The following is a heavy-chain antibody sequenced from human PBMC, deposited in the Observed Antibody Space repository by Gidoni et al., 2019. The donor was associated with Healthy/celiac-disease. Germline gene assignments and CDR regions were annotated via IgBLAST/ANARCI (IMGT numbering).Heavy chain of an antibody. D-gene: IGHD3-3*01. V-gene: IGHV4-39*07. CDR1: GGPMTTSGHY. J-gene: IGHJ4*02. CDR2: MYYSGSH. Sequence: QLQLQESGPGLVKPSEPLSLMCSVSGGPMTTSGHYWGWIRQPPGKGLEWIGSMYYSGSHYYSPSLESRVTISVDMSKSHFSLKLTSVTAADTAVYYCVRVSRDFGVLTIDWGQGTLVTVSS. CDR3: VRVSRDFGVLTID.